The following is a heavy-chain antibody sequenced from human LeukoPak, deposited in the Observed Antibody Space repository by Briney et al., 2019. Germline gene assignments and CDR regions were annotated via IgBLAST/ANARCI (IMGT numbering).Heavy chain of an antibody. CDR1: GYTFTNYY. CDR3: ARTPTVTPTKRYFDY. V-gene: IGHV1-46*01. CDR2: INPSGGST. J-gene: IGHJ4*02. D-gene: IGHD4-17*01. Sequence: ASVKVSCKASGYTFTNYYMHWVRQAPGQGLEWMGIINPSGGSTSYAQKFQGRVTMTRDTFTSTVYMELSSLRSEDTAVYYCARTPTVTPTKRYFDYRGQGTLVTVSS.